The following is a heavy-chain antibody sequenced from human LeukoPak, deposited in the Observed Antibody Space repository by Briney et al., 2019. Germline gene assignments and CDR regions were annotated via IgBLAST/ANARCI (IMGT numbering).Heavy chain of an antibody. CDR3: ARRVAGAPFDY. V-gene: IGHV4-59*01. Sequence: PSETLSLTCTVSGGSISSYYWSWIRQPPGKGLEWVGYIYNSRYTNFNPSLKSRVTISVDTSKNQFSLNLSSVTAADTAVYYCARRVAGAPFDYWGQEALVTVSS. D-gene: IGHD6-13*01. J-gene: IGHJ4*02. CDR1: GGSISSYY. CDR2: IYNSRYT.